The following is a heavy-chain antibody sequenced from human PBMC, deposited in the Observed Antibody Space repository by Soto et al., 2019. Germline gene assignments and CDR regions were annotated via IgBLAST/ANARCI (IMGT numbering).Heavy chain of an antibody. J-gene: IGHJ4*02. Sequence: TSETLSLTCAVSGGSISSSNWWSWVRQPPGKGLEWIGEIYHSGSTNYNPSLKSRVTISVDTSKNQFSLKLSSVTAADTAVYYCARHSPDFDWLSQFDYWGQGTLVTVSS. CDR2: IYHSGST. V-gene: IGHV4-4*02. D-gene: IGHD3-9*01. CDR3: ARHSPDFDWLSQFDY. CDR1: GGSISSSNW.